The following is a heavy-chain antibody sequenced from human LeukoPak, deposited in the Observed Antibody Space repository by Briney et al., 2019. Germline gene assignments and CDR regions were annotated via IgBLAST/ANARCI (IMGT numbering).Heavy chain of an antibody. V-gene: IGHV3-21*01. CDR1: GFTFTTYA. CDR3: ARAGSTLDWFDP. CDR2: ISTSSSYI. J-gene: IGHJ5*02. D-gene: IGHD5/OR15-5a*01. Sequence: NPGGSLRLSCAATGFTFTTYAMNWGRQAAGKGLEWVSSISTSSSYIYYADSVKGRFTISRDNAKNSLYLQMNSLRAEDTAVYYCARAGSTLDWFDPWGQGTLVTVSS.